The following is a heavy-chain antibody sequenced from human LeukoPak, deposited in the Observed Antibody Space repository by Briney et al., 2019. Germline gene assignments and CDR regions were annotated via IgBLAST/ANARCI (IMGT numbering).Heavy chain of an antibody. CDR1: GGSFSGYY. D-gene: IGHD6-19*01. V-gene: IGHV4-34*01. J-gene: IGHJ4*02. CDR2: INHSGST. CDR3: ASERRYSSGRWDYYFDY. Sequence: SETLSLTCAVYGGSFSGYYWSWIRQPPGKGLEWIGEINHSGSTNYNPSLKSRVTISVDTSKNQFSLKLSSVTAADTAVYYCASERRYSSGRWDYYFDYWGQGSLVTVSS.